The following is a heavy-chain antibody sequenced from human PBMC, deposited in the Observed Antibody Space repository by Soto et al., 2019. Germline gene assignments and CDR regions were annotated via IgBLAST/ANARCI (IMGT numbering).Heavy chain of an antibody. D-gene: IGHD2-15*01. CDR1: GFIFSSYA. Sequence: QVQLVESGGGVVQPGRSLRLSCAASGFIFSSYAMYWVRQAPGKGLEWVAVISYDGNNKYYADSVKGRFTISRDNSRNTLYLQRNSLRAEDSAVYYWARAGCDGGSCYTLVGLRYGMDVWGQGTTVTVSS. CDR2: ISYDGNNK. CDR3: ARAGCDGGSCYTLVGLRYGMDV. J-gene: IGHJ6*02. V-gene: IGHV3-30-3*01.